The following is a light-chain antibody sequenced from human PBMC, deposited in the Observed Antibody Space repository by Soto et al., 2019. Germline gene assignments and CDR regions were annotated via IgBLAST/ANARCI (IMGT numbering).Light chain of an antibody. CDR2: AAS. V-gene: IGKV1-39*01. Sequence: DIQMTQYPSSLSASVGDRVTITCRASQSISSYLNWYQQKPGKAPKLLIYAASSLQSGVPSRFSGSGSGTDFTLTISSLQPEDFATYYCQQSYSTLPIPFGQGTRLEIK. CDR3: QQSYSTLPIP. J-gene: IGKJ5*01. CDR1: QSISSY.